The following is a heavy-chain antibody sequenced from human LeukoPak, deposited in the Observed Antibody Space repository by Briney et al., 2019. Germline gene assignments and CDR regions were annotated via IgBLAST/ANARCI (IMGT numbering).Heavy chain of an antibody. J-gene: IGHJ4*02. Sequence: GGSLRLSCAASGFDFSTYSIDWVRQAPGKGLEWVSYISSSSSNIYHADSVKGRFTISRDNAKNSLYLQMNSLRAEDTAVYYCARDRGVVHLPYYFDYWGQGTLVTVSS. CDR2: ISSSSSNI. CDR3: ARDRGVVHLPYYFDY. V-gene: IGHV3-48*04. D-gene: IGHD3-3*01. CDR1: GFDFSTYS.